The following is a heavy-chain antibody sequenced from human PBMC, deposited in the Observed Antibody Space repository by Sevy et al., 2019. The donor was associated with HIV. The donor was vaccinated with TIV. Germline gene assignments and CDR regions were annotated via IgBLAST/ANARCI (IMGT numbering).Heavy chain of an antibody. J-gene: IGHJ4*02. CDR1: GFTFSGSA. CDR2: SRMKANAYAT. D-gene: IGHD1-26*01. V-gene: IGHV3-73*01. Sequence: GGSLRLSCAASGFTFSGSAMHWVRQASGKGLEWVGHSRMKANAYATSYATSVKGRFTVSRDDSKNTAYLQMNNLKTEDTALYYCAYSGSSSEGYYFDYWGQGTLVTVSS. CDR3: AYSGSSSEGYYFDY.